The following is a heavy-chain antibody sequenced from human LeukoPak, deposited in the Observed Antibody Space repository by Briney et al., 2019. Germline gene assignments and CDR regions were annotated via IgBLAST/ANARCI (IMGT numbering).Heavy chain of an antibody. Sequence: SVKVSCKASGYTFTGYYMHWVRQAPGQGLEWMGGIIPIFGTANYAQKFQGRVTITADESTSTAYMELSSLRSEDTAVYYCARDLGHPVTIFSLDPWGQGTLVTVSS. CDR1: GYTFTGYY. CDR2: IIPIFGTA. V-gene: IGHV1-69*13. D-gene: IGHD3-3*01. J-gene: IGHJ5*02. CDR3: ARDLGHPVTIFSLDP.